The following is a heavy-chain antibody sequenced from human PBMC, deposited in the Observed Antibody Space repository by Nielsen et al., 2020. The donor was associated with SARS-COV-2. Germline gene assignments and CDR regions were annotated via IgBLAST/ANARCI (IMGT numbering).Heavy chain of an antibody. J-gene: IGHJ6*02. Sequence: WIRQPPGKGLEWIGEINHLGGTNYNPSLKSRVTISVDTSKNQFSLKLSSVTAADTAVYYCARKGQYYDILTGFRNYYYYYGMDVWGQGTTVTVSS. CDR3: ARKGQYYDILTGFRNYYYYYGMDV. D-gene: IGHD3-9*01. CDR2: INHLGGT. V-gene: IGHV4-34*01.